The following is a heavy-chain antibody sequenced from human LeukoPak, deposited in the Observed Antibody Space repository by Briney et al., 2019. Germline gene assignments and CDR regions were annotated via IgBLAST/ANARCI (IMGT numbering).Heavy chain of an antibody. CDR2: ISYDGSNK. V-gene: IGHV3-30*18. Sequence: GGSLRLSCAASGFTFSSYGMHWVRQAPGKGLEWVAVISYDGSNKYYADSVKGRFTISRDNSKSTLYLQMNSLRAEDTAVYYCAKAEDSITMIPPLAYWGQGTLVTVPS. CDR3: AKAEDSITMIPPLAY. J-gene: IGHJ4*02. CDR1: GFTFSSYG. D-gene: IGHD3-22*01.